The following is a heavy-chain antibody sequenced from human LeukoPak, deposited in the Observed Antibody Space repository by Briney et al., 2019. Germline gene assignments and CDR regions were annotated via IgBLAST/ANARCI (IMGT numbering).Heavy chain of an antibody. CDR3: ARGPDSSNWYEPVDY. V-gene: IGHV3-66*01. D-gene: IGHD6-13*01. Sequence: PGGPLSLSCAASGFPVSINYVLCARAPRGRGREGVSVIYSGGSTYHADSVKGRFTISRDNSKNTVYLQMNSLRAEDTAVYYCARGPDSSNWYEPVDYWGQGTLVTVSS. CDR1: GFPVSINY. CDR2: IYSGGST. J-gene: IGHJ4*02.